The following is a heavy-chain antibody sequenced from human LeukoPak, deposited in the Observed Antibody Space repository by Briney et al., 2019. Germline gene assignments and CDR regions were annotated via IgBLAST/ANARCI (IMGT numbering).Heavy chain of an antibody. J-gene: IGHJ5*02. V-gene: IGHV4-59*02. D-gene: IGHD7-27*01. CDR1: GASVTDYY. Sequence: LSETLSLTCTVSGASVTDYYWSWIRQSPGKGLEWISYIHYSGSSDYNPSLRSRVTTSLDTSKNQFSLNLISVTAADTAVYYCTRGHWGLQSWSQGTLVTVSS. CDR2: IHYSGSS. CDR3: TRGHWGLQS.